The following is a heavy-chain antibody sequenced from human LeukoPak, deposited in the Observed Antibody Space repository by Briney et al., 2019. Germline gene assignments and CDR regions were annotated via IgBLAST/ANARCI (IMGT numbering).Heavy chain of an antibody. CDR1: GFTFTPHA. D-gene: IGHD1-1*01. J-gene: IGHJ4*02. CDR3: AKTTGTTDGPSDY. Sequence: GGSLRLSCAASGFTFTPHAMHWVRQAPGKGLEWVAVISYDRSNKYYADSVKGRFTISRDNSKNTLYLQMNSLRAEDTAVYYCAKTTGTTDGPSDYWGQGTLVTVSS. CDR2: ISYDRSNK. V-gene: IGHV3-30*18.